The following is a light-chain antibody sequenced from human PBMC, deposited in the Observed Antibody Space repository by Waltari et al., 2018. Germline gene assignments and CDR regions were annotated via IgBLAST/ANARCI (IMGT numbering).Light chain of an antibody. V-gene: IGKV1-39*01. Sequence: DIQMTQSPSSLSASVGDRVTLTCRASQSIGTFLNWYKQKPGTAPKVLIYGASSLQSGVPSRFSGSGSGTDFTLTISSLHPEDFATYYCQQSYSAPRTFGQGTKLEIK. J-gene: IGKJ2*01. CDR1: QSIGTF. CDR3: QQSYSAPRT. CDR2: GAS.